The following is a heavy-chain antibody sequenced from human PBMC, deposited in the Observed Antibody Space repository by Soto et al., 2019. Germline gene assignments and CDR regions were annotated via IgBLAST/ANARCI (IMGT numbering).Heavy chain of an antibody. CDR3: AREIAAGFEMQ. CDR2: IYSGGST. D-gene: IGHD6-25*01. Sequence: GGSLRLSCAASGFTVSSNYMSWVRQAPGKGLEWVSVIYSGGSTYYADSVKGRFTISRDNSKNTLYLQMNSLGAEDTAVYYCAREIAAGFEMQWGQGTLVTVSS. CDR1: GFTVSSNY. J-gene: IGHJ4*02. V-gene: IGHV3-53*01.